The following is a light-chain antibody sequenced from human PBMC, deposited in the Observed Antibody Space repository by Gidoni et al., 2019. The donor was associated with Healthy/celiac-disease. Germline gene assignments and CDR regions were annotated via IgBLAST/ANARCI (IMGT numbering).Light chain of an antibody. CDR1: QSVSSSY. J-gene: IGKJ1*01. V-gene: IGKV3-20*01. CDR2: GAS. CDR3: QQYGNSPWT. Sequence: EIVLTQSPGTLSLSPGERAILSCRASQSVSSSYLARYQQKHGLAPRLLIYGASSRATGIPERFRGSGSGTEFTLTISRLEHEDFVVYYCQQYGNSPWTFGQGTKVEVK.